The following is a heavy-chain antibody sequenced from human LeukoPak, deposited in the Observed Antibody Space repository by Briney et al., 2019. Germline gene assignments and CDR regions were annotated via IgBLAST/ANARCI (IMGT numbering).Heavy chain of an antibody. CDR3: VRDQTPRQWLRGFDY. CDR1: GFTFSSYG. CDR2: IWYDGSNK. J-gene: IGHJ4*02. D-gene: IGHD6-19*01. Sequence: PGRSLRLSCAASGFTFSSYGMHWVRQAPGKGLEWVAIIWYDGSNKYYADSVKGRFTISRDNSKNTLYLQMNSLRADDTAVYYCVRDQTPRQWLRGFDYWGQGTLVTVSS. V-gene: IGHV3-33*01.